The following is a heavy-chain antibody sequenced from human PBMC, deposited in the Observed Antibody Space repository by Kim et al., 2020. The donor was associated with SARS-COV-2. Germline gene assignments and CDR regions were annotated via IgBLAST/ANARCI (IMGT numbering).Heavy chain of an antibody. Sequence: LKTRVTISVDPSKNQFSLKLSSVTAADTAVYYCARDYGSRNYLYTWFDPWGQGTLVTVSS. J-gene: IGHJ5*02. D-gene: IGHD3-10*01. CDR3: ARDYGSRNYLYTWFDP. V-gene: IGHV4-59*01.